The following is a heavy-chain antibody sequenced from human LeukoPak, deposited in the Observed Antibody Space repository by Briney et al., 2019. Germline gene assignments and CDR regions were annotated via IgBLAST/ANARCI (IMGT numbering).Heavy chain of an antibody. Sequence: PSETLSLTCTVSGGSISSSIYYWGWIRQPPGKGLEWIGSIYYSGSTYYNPSLKSRVTISVDTSKNQFSLKLSSVTAANTAVYYCRSYDSSGYYHLFFDYWGQGTLVTVSS. D-gene: IGHD3-22*01. CDR2: IYYSGST. CDR3: RSYDSSGYYHLFFDY. J-gene: IGHJ4*02. CDR1: GGSISSSIYY. V-gene: IGHV4-39*07.